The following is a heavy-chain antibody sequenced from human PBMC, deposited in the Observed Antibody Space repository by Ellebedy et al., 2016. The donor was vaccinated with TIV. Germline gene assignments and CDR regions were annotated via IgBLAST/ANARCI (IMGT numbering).Heavy chain of an antibody. CDR3: AKGLRYYPDAFDI. V-gene: IGHV3-23*01. Sequence: GESLKISXAASGFTFSSYAMSWVRQAPGKGLEWVSAISGSGGSTYYADSVKGRFTISRDNSKNTLYLQMNSLRAEDTAVYYCAKGLRYYPDAFDIWGQGTMVTVSS. CDR1: GFTFSSYA. J-gene: IGHJ3*02. D-gene: IGHD3-10*01. CDR2: ISGSGGST.